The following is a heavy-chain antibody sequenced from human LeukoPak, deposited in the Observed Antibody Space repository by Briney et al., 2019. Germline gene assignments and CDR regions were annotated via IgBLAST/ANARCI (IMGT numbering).Heavy chain of an antibody. Sequence: PGGSLRLSCAASGFTFSNSAMSWVRQAPGKGLEWVSGFTRNGETTSYADSVKGRFTISRDNSRDTLYLQMNSLTAEDTAVYYCARDPGIAAAGSPAQTYYYYGMDVWGQGTTVTVSS. CDR3: ARDPGIAAAGSPAQTYYYYGMDV. V-gene: IGHV3-23*01. J-gene: IGHJ6*02. D-gene: IGHD6-13*01. CDR1: GFTFSNSA. CDR2: FTRNGETT.